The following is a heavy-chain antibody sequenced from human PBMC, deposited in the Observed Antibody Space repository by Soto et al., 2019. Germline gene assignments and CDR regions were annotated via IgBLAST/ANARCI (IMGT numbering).Heavy chain of an antibody. V-gene: IGHV3-23*01. CDR2: ISVSGGST. CDR3: AKGGPLSITMIVVVTEPPDY. Sequence: PGGSLRLSCAASGFTFSSYAISWVRQAPGKGLEWVSAISVSGGSTYYADSVKGRFTISRDNSKNTLYLQMNSLRAEDTAVYYCAKGGPLSITMIVVVTEPPDYWGQGTLVTVSS. CDR1: GFTFSSYA. J-gene: IGHJ4*02. D-gene: IGHD3-22*01.